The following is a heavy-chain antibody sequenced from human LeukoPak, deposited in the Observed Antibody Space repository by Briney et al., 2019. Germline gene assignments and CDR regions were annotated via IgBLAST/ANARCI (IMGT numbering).Heavy chain of an antibody. CDR2: IYYSGST. D-gene: IGHD6-13*01. Sequence: MPSETLSLTCTVSGGSISSYYWSWIRQPPGKGLEWIGYIYYSGSTNYNPSLKSRVTISVDTSKNQFSLKLSSVTAADTAVYYCARDSRAALDYWGQGTLVTVSS. V-gene: IGHV4-59*01. CDR3: ARDSRAALDY. J-gene: IGHJ4*02. CDR1: GGSISSYY.